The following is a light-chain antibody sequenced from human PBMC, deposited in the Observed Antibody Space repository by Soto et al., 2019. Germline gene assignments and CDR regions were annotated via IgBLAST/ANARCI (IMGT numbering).Light chain of an antibody. CDR3: QQYSSYPIT. CDR1: QSISSW. J-gene: IGKJ5*01. Sequence: DIQMTQSPSTLYESIGDGVTITCRASQSISSWLAWYQQKPGKAPKLLIYKASSLESGVPSRFSGSGSGTEFTLTISSLQPDDFATYYCQQYSSYPITFGQGTRLEIK. CDR2: KAS. V-gene: IGKV1-5*03.